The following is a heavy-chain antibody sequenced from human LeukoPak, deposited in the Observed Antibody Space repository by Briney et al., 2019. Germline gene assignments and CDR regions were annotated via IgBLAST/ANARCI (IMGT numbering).Heavy chain of an antibody. D-gene: IGHD2/OR15-2a*01. V-gene: IGHV3-74*01. J-gene: IGHJ4*02. CDR1: GFTFRSYW. CDR3: ARDSSTSFWG. CDR2: IKHDGSGA. Sequence: GGSLRLSCAASGFTFRSYWMHWVCQAPGKGLMWVSRIKHDGSGASYADSVKGRFTISRDNAKNTLYLEMNNLRAEDTAVYYCARDSSTSFWGWGQGTLVTVSS.